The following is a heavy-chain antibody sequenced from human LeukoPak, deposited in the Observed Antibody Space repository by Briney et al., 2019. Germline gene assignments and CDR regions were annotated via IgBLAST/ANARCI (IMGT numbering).Heavy chain of an antibody. Sequence: SGGSLRLSCAASGLTFSTYAMSWVRQAPGKGLEWVSGISGNGGGTYYADSVNGRFTISRDNSKNTLYLQMNSLRAEDTAVYYCAKDLGYCSSTSCYPPYGMDVWGQGTTVTVSS. D-gene: IGHD2-2*01. V-gene: IGHV3-23*01. J-gene: IGHJ6*02. CDR2: ISGNGGGT. CDR1: GLTFSTYA. CDR3: AKDLGYCSSTSCYPPYGMDV.